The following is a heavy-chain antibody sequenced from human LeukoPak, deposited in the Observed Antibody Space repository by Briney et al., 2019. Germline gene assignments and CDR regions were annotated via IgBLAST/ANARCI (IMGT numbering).Heavy chain of an antibody. D-gene: IGHD3-10*01. V-gene: IGHV4-61*01. CDR3: ARSQNYYGSGDY. CDR1: GDSVSNGNYY. J-gene: IGHJ4*02. Sequence: SETLSLTCTVSGDSVSNGNYYWSWLRQPPGKALEWIGYIYYTGSTYYNPSLEGRVTISVDTSRNQFSVKLSSVTAADTAVYYCARSQNYYGSGDYWSQGALVTVSS. CDR2: IYYTGST.